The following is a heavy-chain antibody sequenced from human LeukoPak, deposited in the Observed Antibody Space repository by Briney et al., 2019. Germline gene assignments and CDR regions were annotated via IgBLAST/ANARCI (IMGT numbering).Heavy chain of an antibody. CDR3: ARDGTFRLDY. D-gene: IGHD1-7*01. V-gene: IGHV3-7*01. J-gene: IGHJ4*02. CDR1: GFTFSSYW. CDR2: IKQDGSDK. Sequence: GGSLRLSCAASGFTFSSYWMSWVRQAPGKGLEWVANIKQDGSDKNHVDSVKGRFSISRDNAKNSLYLQMNTLRAEDTAVYYCARDGTFRLDYWGQGTLVTVSS.